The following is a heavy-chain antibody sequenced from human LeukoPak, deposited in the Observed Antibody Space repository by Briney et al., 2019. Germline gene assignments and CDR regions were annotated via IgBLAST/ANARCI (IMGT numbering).Heavy chain of an antibody. CDR2: IYSGGST. CDR3: AREASTSWPNWFDP. D-gene: IGHD6-13*01. CDR1: GFTVSSNY. Sequence: GGSLRLSCAASGFTVSSNYMSWVRQAPGKGLEWVSVIYSGGSTYYADSVKGRFTISRDNSKNTLYLQMNSLRADDTAMYYCAREASTSWPNWFDPWGQGTLVTVSS. V-gene: IGHV3-66*01. J-gene: IGHJ5*02.